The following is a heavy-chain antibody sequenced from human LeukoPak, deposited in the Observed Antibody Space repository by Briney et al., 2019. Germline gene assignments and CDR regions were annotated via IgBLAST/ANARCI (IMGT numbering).Heavy chain of an antibody. J-gene: IGHJ4*02. D-gene: IGHD2-15*01. CDR2: ISGSGGST. CDR3: AKRNGSSVVVAAIPFDY. CDR1: GFTFSSYA. Sequence: GGSLRLSCAASGFTFSSYAMSWVRQAPGKGLEWVSDISGSGGSTYYADSVKGRFTISRDNSKNTLYLQMNSLRAEDTAVYYCAKRNGSSVVVAAIPFDYWGQGTLVTVSS. V-gene: IGHV3-23*01.